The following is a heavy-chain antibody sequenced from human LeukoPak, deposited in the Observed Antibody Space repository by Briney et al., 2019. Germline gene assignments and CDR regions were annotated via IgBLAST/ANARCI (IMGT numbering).Heavy chain of an antibody. J-gene: IGHJ4*02. CDR3: AKDQRGSGYLYFDY. CDR2: ISGSGGST. V-gene: IGHV3-23*01. CDR1: GFTFSSYG. D-gene: IGHD3-22*01. Sequence: GGTLRLSCAASGFTFSSYGMSWVRQAPGKGLEWASAISGSGGSTYYADSVKGRFTISRDNSKNTLYLQMNSLRAEDTAVYYCAKDQRGSGYLYFDYWGQGTLVTVSS.